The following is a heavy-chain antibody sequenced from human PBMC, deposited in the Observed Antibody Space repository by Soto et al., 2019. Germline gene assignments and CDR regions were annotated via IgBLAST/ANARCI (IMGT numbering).Heavy chain of an antibody. J-gene: IGHJ4*02. CDR3: ARVDPDYVWWIGPPWDY. V-gene: IGHV1-69*01. CDR1: GGTFSSYA. CDR2: IIPIFGTA. Sequence: QVQLVQSGAEVKKPGSSVKVSCKASGGTFSSYAISWVRQAPGQGLEWMGGIIPIFGTANYAQKFQGRVTITADESTSTAYMELSSLRSEDTAVYYCARVDPDYVWWIGPPWDYWGQGTLVTVSS. D-gene: IGHD3-16*01.